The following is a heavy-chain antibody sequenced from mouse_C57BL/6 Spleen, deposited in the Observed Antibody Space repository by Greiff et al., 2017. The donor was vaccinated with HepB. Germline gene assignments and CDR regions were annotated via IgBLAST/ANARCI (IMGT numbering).Heavy chain of an antibody. Sequence: QVQLKQSGAELVRPGTSVKMSCKASGYTFTNYWIGWAKQRPGHGLEWIGDIYPGGGYTNYNEKFKGKATLTADKSSSTAYMQFSSLTSEDSAIYYCARGGGIYDGSFFDYWGQGTTLTVSS. CDR2: IYPGGGYT. J-gene: IGHJ2*01. D-gene: IGHD2-3*01. V-gene: IGHV1-63*01. CDR1: GYTFTNYW. CDR3: ARGGGIYDGSFFDY.